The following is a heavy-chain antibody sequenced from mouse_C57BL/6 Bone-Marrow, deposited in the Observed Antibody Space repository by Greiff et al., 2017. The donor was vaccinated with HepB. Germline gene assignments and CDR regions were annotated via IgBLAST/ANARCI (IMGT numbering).Heavy chain of an antibody. CDR2: IYPGNSDT. CDR3: TRGEVITAVVEPLFAY. V-gene: IGHV1-5*01. D-gene: IGHD1-1*01. J-gene: IGHJ3*01. Sequence: VQLQQSGTVLARPGASVKMSCKTSGYTFTSYWMHWVKQRPGQGLEWIGAIYPGNSDTSYNQKFKGKAKLTAVTSASTAYMELSSLTNEDSAVYYCTRGEVITAVVEPLFAYWGQGTLVTVSA. CDR1: GYTFTSYW.